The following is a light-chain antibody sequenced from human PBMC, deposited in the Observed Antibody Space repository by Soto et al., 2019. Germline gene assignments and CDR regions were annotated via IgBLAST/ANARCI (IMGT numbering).Light chain of an antibody. Sequence: QSVLTQPASVSGSTGQSITISCTGTSSDVGGYNYVSWYQQHPGKAPKLMIYDVSNRPSGVSNRFSGSKSGNTASLTISGLQAEYEVDYCCSSYTSSSTLPSVFGTGTQLTVL. CDR2: DVS. CDR1: SSDVGGYNY. V-gene: IGLV2-14*01. J-gene: IGLJ1*01. CDR3: SSYTSSSTLPSV.